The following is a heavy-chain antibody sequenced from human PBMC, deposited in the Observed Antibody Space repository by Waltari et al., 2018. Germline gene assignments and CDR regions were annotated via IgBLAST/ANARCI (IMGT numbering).Heavy chain of an antibody. J-gene: IGHJ4*02. Sequence: QVQLQESGPGLVKPSETLSLTCTVSGGSISSHYWSWIRQPPGKGLEWNGYIYYSGSTNYNPSLKSRVTISVDTSKNQFSLKLSSVTAADTAVYYCARGANYFDYWGQGTLVTVSS. CDR3: ARGANYFDY. CDR2: IYYSGST. CDR1: GGSISSHY. V-gene: IGHV4-59*11. D-gene: IGHD3-16*01.